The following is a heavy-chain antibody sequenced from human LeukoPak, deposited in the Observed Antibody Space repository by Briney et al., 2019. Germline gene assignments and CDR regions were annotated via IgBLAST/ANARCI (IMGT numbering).Heavy chain of an antibody. D-gene: IGHD3-16*02. V-gene: IGHV5-51*01. CDR3: ASRSDYVWGSYRLAYYFDY. Sequence: GESLKISCKASGFSFTTYSIAWVRQMPGKGLEWMGIIYPGDSDTRYSPSFQGQVTISADKSISTAYLQWSSLKASDTAMYYCASRSDYVWGSYRLAYYFDYWGQGTLVTVSS. CDR2: IYPGDSDT. J-gene: IGHJ4*02. CDR1: GFSFTTYS.